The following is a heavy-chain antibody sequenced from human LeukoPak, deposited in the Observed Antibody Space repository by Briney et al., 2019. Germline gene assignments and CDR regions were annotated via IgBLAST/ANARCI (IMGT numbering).Heavy chain of an antibody. CDR2: INPSGGST. Sequence: ASVKVSCKASGYTFTSYYMHWVRQAPGQGLEWMGIINPSGGSTSYAQKFQGRVTMTRDMSTSTVYMELSSLRSEDTAVYYCARDKYVILTGYRPFDYWGQGTLVTVSS. CDR3: ARDKYVILTGYRPFDY. J-gene: IGHJ4*02. D-gene: IGHD3-9*01. V-gene: IGHV1-46*01. CDR1: GYTFTSYY.